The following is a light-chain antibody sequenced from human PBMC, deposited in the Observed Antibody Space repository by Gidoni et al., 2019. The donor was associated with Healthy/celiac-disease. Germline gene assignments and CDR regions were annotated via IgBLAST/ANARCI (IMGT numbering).Light chain of an antibody. CDR3: QQYGSSPLT. Sequence: EIVLTQSPGTPSLSPGERATLPCRASQSVSSSYLAWYQQKPGQAPRLLIYGASSRATGIPDRFRGSGSGTDFTLTISRLEPEDFAVYYCQQYGSSPLTFGGGTKVEIK. CDR1: QSVSSSY. J-gene: IGKJ4*01. V-gene: IGKV3-20*01. CDR2: GAS.